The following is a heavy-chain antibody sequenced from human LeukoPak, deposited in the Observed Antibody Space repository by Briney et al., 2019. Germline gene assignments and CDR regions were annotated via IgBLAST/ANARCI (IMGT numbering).Heavy chain of an antibody. CDR2: IYYSGST. Sequence: PSEPLPLTCCVSWGPISSSPYFWAWIRQPPAKGLEGIGSIYYSGSTYYHPSLKSRVTISVDTSKIQFSLKLSSVTAADTAVYYGVRRDGRQYYFDYWGQGTLVTVSS. CDR3: VRRDGRQYYFDY. D-gene: IGHD1-26*01. V-gene: IGHV4-39*01. CDR1: WGPISSSPYF. J-gene: IGHJ4*02.